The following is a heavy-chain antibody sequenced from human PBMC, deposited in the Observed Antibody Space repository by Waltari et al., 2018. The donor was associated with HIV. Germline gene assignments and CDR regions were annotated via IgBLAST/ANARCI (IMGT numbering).Heavy chain of an antibody. CDR3: TTSAIGNIFDN. Sequence: EVQLVESGGGLVQPGGSLRLSCAASGLAFSDYHMDWVRQAPGKGLEWVGRIRNNPSSYTTEYAASVKGRFSSSRDDSRNSLYLQMNSLKTEDTAVYYCTTSAIGNIFDNWGQGTLVTVSS. D-gene: IGHD1-1*01. CDR2: IRNNPSSYTT. V-gene: IGHV3-72*01. CDR1: GLAFSDYH. J-gene: IGHJ4*02.